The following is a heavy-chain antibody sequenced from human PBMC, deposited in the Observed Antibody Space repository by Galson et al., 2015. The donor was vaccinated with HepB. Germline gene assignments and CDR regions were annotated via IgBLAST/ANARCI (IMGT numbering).Heavy chain of an antibody. Sequence: SLRLSCAASGFTFSSYAMSWVRQAPGKGLEWVSAISGSGGSTYYADSVKGRFTISRDNSKNTLYLQMNSLRAEDTAVYYCAKAFMIVVVITTVVDYWGQGTLVTVSS. CDR3: AKAFMIVVVITTVVDY. CDR2: ISGSGGST. V-gene: IGHV3-23*01. CDR1: GFTFSSYA. D-gene: IGHD3-22*01. J-gene: IGHJ4*02.